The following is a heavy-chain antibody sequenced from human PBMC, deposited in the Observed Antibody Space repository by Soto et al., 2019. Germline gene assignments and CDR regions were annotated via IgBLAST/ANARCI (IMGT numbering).Heavy chain of an antibody. CDR2: ISSTTNYI. CDR3: ARESEDLTSNFDY. J-gene: IGHJ4*02. Sequence: LRLSCAASGFTFTRYSMNWVRQAPGKGLEWGSSISSTTNYIYYADSMKGRFTVSRDNAKNSVYLEMNSLSAEDTAVYYCARESEDLTSNFDYWGQGTLVTVSS. CDR1: GFTFTRYS. V-gene: IGHV3-21*01.